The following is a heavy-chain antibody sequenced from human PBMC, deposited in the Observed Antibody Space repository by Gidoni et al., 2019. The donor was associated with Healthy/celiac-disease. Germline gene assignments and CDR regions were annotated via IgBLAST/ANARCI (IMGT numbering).Heavy chain of an antibody. CDR1: GFTFCGSA. CDR2: IRSKANSYAT. CDR3: TWDLGYSSSWPKPYY. V-gene: IGHV3-73*01. Sequence: EVQLVESGGGLVQPGGSLKLSCAASGFTFCGSAMHWVRQASGKGLEWVGRIRSKANSYATAYAASVKGRFTISRDDSKNTAYLQMNSLKTEDTAVYYCTWDLGYSSSWPKPYYWGQGTLVTVSS. D-gene: IGHD6-13*01. J-gene: IGHJ4*02.